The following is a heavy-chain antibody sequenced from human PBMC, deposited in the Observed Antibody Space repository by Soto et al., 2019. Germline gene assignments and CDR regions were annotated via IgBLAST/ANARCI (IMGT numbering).Heavy chain of an antibody. CDR1: GLTFSDAW. D-gene: IGHD3-22*01. V-gene: IGHV3-15*01. J-gene: IGHJ6*02. CDR2: FKRKSDGGTT. CDR3: TTGVGYYDPYGMDV. Sequence: PGGSLRLSCEVSGLTFSDAWMTWVRQAPGKGLEWVGRFKRKSDGGTTDYGAPVKGRFTISRDDSRNTLYLQMNSLKTEDTAVYCCTTGVGYYDPYGMDVWGQGTTVTVSS.